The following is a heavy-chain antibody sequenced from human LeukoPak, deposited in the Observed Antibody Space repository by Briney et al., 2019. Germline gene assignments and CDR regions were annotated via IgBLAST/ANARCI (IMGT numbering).Heavy chain of an antibody. J-gene: IGHJ4*02. D-gene: IGHD3-10*01. V-gene: IGHV4-39*01. CDR2: LSYSGET. Sequence: SDTLSLTCTVSGGSVGTPNYWWGWVRQPPGKGLEWIGSLSYSGETYYSPSLKSRVTISADTSKNQFSLRLTSVTPADTAVYYCAGRGNFGYFDYWGQGTLVTVS. CDR3: AGRGNFGYFDY. CDR1: GGSVGTPNYW.